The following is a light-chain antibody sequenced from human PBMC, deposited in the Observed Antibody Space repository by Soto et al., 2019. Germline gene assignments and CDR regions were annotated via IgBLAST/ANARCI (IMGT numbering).Light chain of an antibody. Sequence: QSALTQPASVSGSPGQSNTISFTGTSSDVGSDNLVSWYQHHPGKAPKLIIYEVNQRPSGVSNRFSGSKSGNTASLTISGLQAEDEADYFCCSYAGTRTYLFGTGT. V-gene: IGLV2-23*02. J-gene: IGLJ1*01. CDR2: EVN. CDR1: SSDVGSDNL. CDR3: CSYAGTRTYL.